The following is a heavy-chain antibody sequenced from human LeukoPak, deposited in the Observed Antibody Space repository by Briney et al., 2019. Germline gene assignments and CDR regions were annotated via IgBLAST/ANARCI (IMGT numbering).Heavy chain of an antibody. CDR2: ISNSGGTT. CDR3: AKRLSATDD. Sequence: GGSLRLSCAASGYSFSNYDMSWVRQARGKGVEWVSGISNSGGTTYYADSVKGRFTVSRDNGKNTLSLQMNSLRAEDTVIYYCAKRLSATDDWGQGTLVTVSS. J-gene: IGHJ4*02. V-gene: IGHV3-23*01. CDR1: GYSFSNYD. D-gene: IGHD5-12*01.